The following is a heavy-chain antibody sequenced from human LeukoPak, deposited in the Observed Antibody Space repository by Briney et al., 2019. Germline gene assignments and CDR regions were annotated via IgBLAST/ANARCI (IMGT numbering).Heavy chain of an antibody. D-gene: IGHD2-15*01. CDR3: ARGYCRGDSCYYFDY. CDR1: GFNFDDYG. J-gene: IGHJ4*02. Sequence: GGSLRLSCAASGFNFDDYGMSWVRQAPGKGLEWVSGINWNGGSIGYADSVKGRFTISRDSAKNSLYLQMSGLRAEDTALYYCARGYCRGDSCYYFDYWGQGTLVTV. CDR2: INWNGGSI. V-gene: IGHV3-20*04.